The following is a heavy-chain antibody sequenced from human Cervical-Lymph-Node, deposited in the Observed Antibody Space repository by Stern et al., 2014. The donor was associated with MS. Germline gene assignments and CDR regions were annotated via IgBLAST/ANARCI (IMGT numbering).Heavy chain of an antibody. CDR3: ARDTSSPERSDW. J-gene: IGHJ4*02. V-gene: IGHV3-53*01. CDR2: ITNVEST. Sequence: EVQLVESGGGVIQPGGSLRLSCTASGFTVSRDYMTWVRQAPGKGLEWVSRITNVESTFYTDSVKGRFTISRDDSKNTVYLHMTSLRAEDTAMYYCARDTSSPERSDWWGQGTLVTVSS. CDR1: GFTVSRDY. D-gene: IGHD1-1*01.